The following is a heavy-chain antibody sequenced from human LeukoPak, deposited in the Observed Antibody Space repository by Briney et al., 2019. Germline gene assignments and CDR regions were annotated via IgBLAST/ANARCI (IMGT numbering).Heavy chain of an antibody. CDR2: IYTSGST. J-gene: IGHJ4*02. CDR1: GGSISSYY. CDR3: AGGYYYDSSGYRFDY. D-gene: IGHD3-22*01. Sequence: SETLSLTCTASGGSISSYYWSWIRQPAGKGLEWIGRIYTSGSTNYNPSLKSRVTMSVDTSKNQFSLKLSSVTAADTAVYYCAGGYYYDSSGYRFDYWGQGTLVTVSS. V-gene: IGHV4-4*07.